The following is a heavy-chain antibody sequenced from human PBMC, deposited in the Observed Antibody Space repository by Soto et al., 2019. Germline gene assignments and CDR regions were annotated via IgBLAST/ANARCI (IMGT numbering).Heavy chain of an antibody. V-gene: IGHV1-69*02. CDR2: IIPILGIA. J-gene: IGHJ4*02. CDR3: ARVGWDCSSTRCYPQYYFDY. D-gene: IGHD2-2*01. CDR1: GGTFSSYT. Sequence: QVQLVQSGAEVKKPGSSVKVSCKASGGTFSSYTISWVRQAPGQGLEWMGRIIPILGIANYAQKFQGRVTITADKSTSTAYMELSSLRSEDTAVYYCARVGWDCSSTRCYPQYYFDYWGQGTLVTVSS.